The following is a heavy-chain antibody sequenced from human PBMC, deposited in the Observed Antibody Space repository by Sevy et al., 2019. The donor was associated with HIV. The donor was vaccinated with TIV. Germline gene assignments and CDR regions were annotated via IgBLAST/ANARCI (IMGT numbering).Heavy chain of an antibody. V-gene: IGHV3-9*01. D-gene: IGHD3-22*01. CDR2: ISSKSGSI. CDR3: VKDAFTYYGSSGRMDV. Sequence: GGSLRLSCAASGFTFDEYAMHWVRQAPGKGLEWVAGISSKSGSIGYVDSVKGRFTISRDNAKNSLYLQMNSLRGEDTALYYCVKDAFTYYGSSGRMDVWGQGTTVTVSS. CDR1: GFTFDEYA. J-gene: IGHJ6*02.